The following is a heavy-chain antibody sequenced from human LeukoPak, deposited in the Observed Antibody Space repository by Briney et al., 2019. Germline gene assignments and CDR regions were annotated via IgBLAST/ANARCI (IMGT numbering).Heavy chain of an antibody. V-gene: IGHV1-69*04. J-gene: IGHJ2*01. Sequence: ASVKVSCKASGGTLSSYAISWVRQAPGQGLEWMGRIIPILGIANYAQKFQGRVTITADKSTSTAYMELSSLRSEDTAVYYCARGGGWLQFGYFDLWGRGTLVTVSS. CDR1: GGTLSSYA. D-gene: IGHD5-12*01. CDR3: ARGGGWLQFGYFDL. CDR2: IIPILGIA.